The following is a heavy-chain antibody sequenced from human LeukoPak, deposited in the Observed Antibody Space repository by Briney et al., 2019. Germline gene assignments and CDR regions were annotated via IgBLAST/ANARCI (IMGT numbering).Heavy chain of an antibody. J-gene: IGHJ4*02. CDR3: ARDTDYYGSGTLGYLDY. CDR2: INPNSGGT. Sequence: GASVKVSCKASEYTFSDYYIHWVRQAPGQGLEWMGWINPNSGGTKYAQKFHGRVTMTRDTSISTAYMELSRLRGDDTAVYYCARDTDYYGSGTLGYLDYWGQGTLVTVSS. CDR1: EYTFSDYY. V-gene: IGHV1-2*02. D-gene: IGHD3-10*01.